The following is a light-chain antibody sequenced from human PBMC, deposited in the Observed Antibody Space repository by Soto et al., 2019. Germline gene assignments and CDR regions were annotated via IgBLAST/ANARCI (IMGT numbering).Light chain of an antibody. J-gene: IGLJ2*01. CDR2: EGS. CDR1: SSDVGSYTL. Sequence: QSALTQPASVSGSPGQSITISCTGTSSDVGSYTLVSWYQQHPRKAPKLMIYEGSKRPSGVSNRFAGSKSGNTASLTISGLQAEDEADYYCGSYAGSHVVFGGGTKLTVL. V-gene: IGLV2-23*01. CDR3: GSYAGSHVV.